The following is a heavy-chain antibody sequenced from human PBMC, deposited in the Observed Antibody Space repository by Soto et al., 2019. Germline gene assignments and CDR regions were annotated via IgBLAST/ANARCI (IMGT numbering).Heavy chain of an antibody. CDR1: GGSFSVYY. Sequence: SETLSLTCAVYGGSFSVYYWSWIRHPPGKGLEWIGEINHSGSTNYNPSLKSRVTISVDTSKNQFSLKLSSVTAADTAVYYCARGNPPPYYDFWSGYLNVYYYGMDVWGQGTTVTVSS. D-gene: IGHD3-3*01. J-gene: IGHJ6*02. CDR3: ARGNPPPYYDFWSGYLNVYYYGMDV. CDR2: INHSGST. V-gene: IGHV4-34*01.